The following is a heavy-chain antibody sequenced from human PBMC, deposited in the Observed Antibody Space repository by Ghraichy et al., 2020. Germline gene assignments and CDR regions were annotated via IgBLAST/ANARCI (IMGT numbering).Heavy chain of an antibody. Sequence: LTCAASGFTFSSYSMNWVRQAPGKGLEWVSSISSSSSYIYYADSVKGRFTISRDNAKNSLYLQMNSLRAEDTAVYYCARDVGDSSLDYWGQGTLVTVSS. CDR3: ARDVGDSSLDY. CDR1: GFTFSSYS. CDR2: ISSSSSYI. J-gene: IGHJ4*02. D-gene: IGHD3-16*01. V-gene: IGHV3-21*01.